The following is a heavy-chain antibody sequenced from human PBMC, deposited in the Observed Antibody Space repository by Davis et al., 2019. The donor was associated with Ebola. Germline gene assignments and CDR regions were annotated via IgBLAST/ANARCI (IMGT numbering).Heavy chain of an antibody. CDR2: IYPGDSDT. J-gene: IGHJ4*02. CDR3: ARHSYDSSGYRSGLDY. CDR1: GYSFTSYW. Sequence: GESLKISCKGSGYSFTSYWIGWVRQMPGKGLEWMGIIYPGDSDTRYSPSFQGQVTISADKSISTAYLQWSSLKASDTAMYYCARHSYDSSGYRSGLDYWGQGTLVTVSS. V-gene: IGHV5-51*01. D-gene: IGHD3-22*01.